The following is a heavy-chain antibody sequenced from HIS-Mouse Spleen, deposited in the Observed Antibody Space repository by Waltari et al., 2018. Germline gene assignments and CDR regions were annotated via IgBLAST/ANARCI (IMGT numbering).Heavy chain of an antibody. V-gene: IGHV4-39*07. CDR2: IYYSGGT. J-gene: IGHJ2*01. Sequence: QLQLQESGPGLVKPSETLSLTCTVSGGPISSSSYYWGWIRQPPGKGLEWIGRIYYSGGTYYNPHLKSRVTISVDTSKNQFSLKLSSVTAADTAVYYCAREIPYSSSWYDWYFDLWGRGTLVTVSS. D-gene: IGHD6-13*01. CDR3: AREIPYSSSWYDWYFDL. CDR1: GGPISSSSYY.